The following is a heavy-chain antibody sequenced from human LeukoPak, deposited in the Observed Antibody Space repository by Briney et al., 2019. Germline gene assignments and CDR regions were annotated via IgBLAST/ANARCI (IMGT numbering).Heavy chain of an antibody. CDR3: ARLISAAGYKWFDP. D-gene: IGHD6-13*01. J-gene: IGHJ5*02. V-gene: IGHV5-51*01. Sequence: GESLKISCEGSGYSFTASWIGWVRQMPGKGLEWMGLIYPGDSGTRYSPSFQGQVTISADKSINTAYLQWSSLKASDTAMYYCARLISAAGYKWFDPWGQGTLVTVSS. CDR1: GYSFTASW. CDR2: IYPGDSGT.